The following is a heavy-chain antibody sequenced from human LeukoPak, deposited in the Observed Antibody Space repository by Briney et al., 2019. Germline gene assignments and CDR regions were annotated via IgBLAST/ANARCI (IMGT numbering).Heavy chain of an antibody. CDR1: GYTFTVYY. D-gene: IGHD4-17*01. Sequence: ASVKVSFKASGYTFTVYYMHWVRQAPGQGLEWMGWINPNSGGTNYAQKFQGWVAMTRDTSISTAYMELSRLRSDDTAVYYCAREDGDYVSQYYFDYWGQGTLVTVSS. CDR2: INPNSGGT. CDR3: AREDGDYVSQYYFDY. V-gene: IGHV1-2*04. J-gene: IGHJ4*02.